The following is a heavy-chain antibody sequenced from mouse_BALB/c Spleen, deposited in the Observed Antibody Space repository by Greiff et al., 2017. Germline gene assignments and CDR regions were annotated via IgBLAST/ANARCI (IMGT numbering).Heavy chain of an antibody. CDR2: IDPETGGT. D-gene: IGHD2-10*02. CDR3: TRKYGNYGYFDV. Sequence: QVQLQQSGAELVRPGASVTLSCKASGYTFTDYEMHWVKQTPVHGLEWIGAIDPETGGTAYNQKFKGKATLTADKSSSTAYMELRSLTSEDSAVYYCTRKYGNYGYFDVWGAGTTVTVSS. J-gene: IGHJ1*01. V-gene: IGHV1-15*01. CDR1: GYTFTDYE.